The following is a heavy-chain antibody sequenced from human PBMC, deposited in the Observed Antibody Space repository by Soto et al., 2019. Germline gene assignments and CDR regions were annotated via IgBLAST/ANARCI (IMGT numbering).Heavy chain of an antibody. CDR3: AVEPGLFGAHHDYYYGIDC. CDR1: GYTCTSYG. V-gene: IGHV1-18*01. J-gene: IGHJ6*02. D-gene: IGHD3-10*01. Sequence: QVPLVQSGAEVKKPGASVKVSCKASGYTCTSYGISWVRQAPGQGPEWMGWISAYNGNTNYAQKLPGIVTIATDTSTSTAYRELRSRRSDDTAVYYCAVEPGLFGAHHDYYYGIDCWCQGTTVTVSS. CDR2: ISAYNGNT.